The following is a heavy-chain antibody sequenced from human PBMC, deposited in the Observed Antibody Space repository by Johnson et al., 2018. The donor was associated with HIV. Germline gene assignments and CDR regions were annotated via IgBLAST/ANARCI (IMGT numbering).Heavy chain of an antibody. V-gene: IGHV3-30*18. CDR1: GFTFSSYC. CDR2: ISYDGSNK. D-gene: IGHD6-6*01. Sequence: QVQLVESGGGVVQPGRSLRLSCAASGFTFSSYCLHWVRQAPGKGLEWVAVISYDGSNKYYADSLKGRFTISRDNSKSTLYLQMNSLRAEDTAVYYCANGPIKYSRSSRVGAFEIWGQGTTVIVSS. J-gene: IGHJ3*02. CDR3: ANGPIKYSRSSRVGAFEI.